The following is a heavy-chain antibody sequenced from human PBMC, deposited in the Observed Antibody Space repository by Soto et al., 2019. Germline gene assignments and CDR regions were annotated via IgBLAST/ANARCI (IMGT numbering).Heavy chain of an antibody. CDR1: AYTSTLYG. J-gene: IGHJ4*02. CDR2: IRAHNGET. Sequence: QVHLVQSGAEVKRPGASVKVSCKASAYTSTLYGITWVRQAPGQGLEWMGWIRAHNGETKFARKFQDRVPMTTDPSSSTVFMDLRTLTSDDTAVYYCATALGTSGWFDYWGQGTLVTVPS. CDR3: ATALGTSGWFDY. D-gene: IGHD6-19*01. V-gene: IGHV1-18*01.